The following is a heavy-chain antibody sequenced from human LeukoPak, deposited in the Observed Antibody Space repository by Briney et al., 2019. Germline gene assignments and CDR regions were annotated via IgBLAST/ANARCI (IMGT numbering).Heavy chain of an antibody. CDR1: GGSFSGYY. CDR3: ARGRRDGYNLVFDY. J-gene: IGHJ4*02. D-gene: IGHD5-24*01. V-gene: IGHV4-34*01. CDR2: INHSGST. Sequence: SETLSLTCAVYGGSFSGYYWSWIRQPPGKGLEWIGEINHSGSTNYNPSLKSRVTISVDTSKNQFSLKLSSVTAAGTAVYYCARGRRDGYNLVFDYWGQGTLVTVSS.